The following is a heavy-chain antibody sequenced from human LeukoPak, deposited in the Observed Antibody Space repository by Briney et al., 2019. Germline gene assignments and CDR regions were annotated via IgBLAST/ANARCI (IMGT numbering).Heavy chain of an antibody. V-gene: IGHV6-1*01. CDR1: GDSVSSNSAA. D-gene: IGHD5-18*01. Sequence: SQTLSLTCAISGDSVSSNSAAWNWIRQSPSRCLEWLGSTYYRSKWYNDYAVSVKSRITINPDTSKNQFSLKLKSVTPEDTAVYYCAREEDVDTAMVIDYWGQGTLVTVSS. J-gene: IGHJ4*02. CDR3: AREEDVDTAMVIDY. CDR2: TYYRSKWYN.